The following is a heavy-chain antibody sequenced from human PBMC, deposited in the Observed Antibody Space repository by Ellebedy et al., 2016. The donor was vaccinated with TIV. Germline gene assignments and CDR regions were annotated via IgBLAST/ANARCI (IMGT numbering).Heavy chain of an antibody. CDR1: GFTFSSYW. CDR2: IKQDGSEK. CDR3: ARRGLAAGGTLLYY. J-gene: IGHJ4*02. D-gene: IGHD6-13*01. V-gene: IGHV3-7*03. Sequence: PGGSLRLSCAASGFTFSSYWMTWVRQAPGKGLEWVAHIKQDGSEKYYVDSVKGRFTIAKENAENSLYLKMNSLRAEDTAVYYCARRGLAAGGTLLYYWGQGTLVTVSS.